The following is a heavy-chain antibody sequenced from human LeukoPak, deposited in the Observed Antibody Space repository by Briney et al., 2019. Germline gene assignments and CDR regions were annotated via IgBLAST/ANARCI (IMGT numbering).Heavy chain of an antibody. Sequence: GGSLRLSCAASGFTFSSYSMNWVRQAPGKGLEWVSSISSSSSYIYYADSVKGRFTISRDNAKNSLYLQMNSLRAEDTAVYYCARAVRQVTMVRGVIISNIFYYYFDYWGQGTLVTVSS. D-gene: IGHD3-10*01. V-gene: IGHV3-21*01. J-gene: IGHJ4*02. CDR1: GFTFSSYS. CDR3: ARAVRQVTMVRGVIISNIFYYYFDY. CDR2: ISSSSSYI.